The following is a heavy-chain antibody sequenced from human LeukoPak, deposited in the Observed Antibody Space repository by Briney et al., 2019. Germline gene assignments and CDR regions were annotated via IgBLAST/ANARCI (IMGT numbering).Heavy chain of an antibody. Sequence: GALRLSCAASGFTFTNYGMSWVRQAPGKGLEWVSTICGSGGITKYADSVKGRFTISRDNSKNTLYLQMNSLRAEDTAVYYCAKDLRGISGYYSYDAFDIWGQGTMVTVSS. CDR1: GFTFTNYG. CDR2: ICGSGGIT. J-gene: IGHJ3*02. D-gene: IGHD3-22*01. CDR3: AKDLRGISGYYSYDAFDI. V-gene: IGHV3-23*01.